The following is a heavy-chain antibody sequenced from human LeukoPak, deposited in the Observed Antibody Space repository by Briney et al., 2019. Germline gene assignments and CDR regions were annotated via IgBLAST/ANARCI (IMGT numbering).Heavy chain of an antibody. CDR2: IKSKTDGGTT. V-gene: IGHV3-15*01. D-gene: IGHD3-10*01. CDR3: AKSPRAYYYMDV. CDR1: GFTFSNAW. J-gene: IGHJ6*03. Sequence: GGSLRLSCAASGFTFSNAWMSWVRQAPGKGLEWVGRIKSKTDGGTTDYAAPVKGRFTISRDDSKNTLYLQMNSLRAEDTAVYYCAKSPRAYYYMDVWGKGTTVTVSS.